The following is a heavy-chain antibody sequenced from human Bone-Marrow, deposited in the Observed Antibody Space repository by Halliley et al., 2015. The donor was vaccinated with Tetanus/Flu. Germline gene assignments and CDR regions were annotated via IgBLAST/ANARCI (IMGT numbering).Heavy chain of an antibody. CDR2: IEYRGDT. Sequence: LQWIGNIEYRGDTSYNPSLKGRVSISVDTSKNQFSLRLTSVTTADTATYFCARRSISSWYAWFDPWGPGTRVTVSS. D-gene: IGHD3-3*02. J-gene: IGHJ5*02. V-gene: IGHV4-59*08. CDR3: ARRSISSWYAWFDP.